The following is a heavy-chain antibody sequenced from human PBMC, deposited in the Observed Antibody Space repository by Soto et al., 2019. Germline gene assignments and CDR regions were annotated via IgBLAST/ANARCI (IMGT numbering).Heavy chain of an antibody. J-gene: IGHJ3*01. CDR2: ITGGGTT. V-gene: IGHV3-23*01. Sequence: EVRLLESGGALVQPGGSLRLPCSVSGFTITQYALNWVRQAPGKGLIWVAGITGGGTTYYSESVKGRFTISKDNSEKMLFLQMSGLRVDDTARYFCVKGRGFLSSVIMSDAFAVWGQGTVVTVSS. CDR1: GFTITQYA. CDR3: VKGRGFLSSVIMSDAFAV. D-gene: IGHD2-21*01.